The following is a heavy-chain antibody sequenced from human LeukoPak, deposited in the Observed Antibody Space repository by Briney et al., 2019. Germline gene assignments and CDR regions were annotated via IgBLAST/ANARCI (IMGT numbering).Heavy chain of an antibody. CDR2: INPNSGGT. CDR3: ARSMIVVATRAYGMEV. Sequence: ASVKVSCKASGYTFTGYYMHWVRQAPGQGLEWMGWINPNSGGTNYAQKFQGRVTMTRDTSISTAYMELSRLRSNDTAVYYCARSMIVVATRAYGMEVWGQGTRVSVSS. J-gene: IGHJ6*02. D-gene: IGHD3-22*01. CDR1: GYTFTGYY. V-gene: IGHV1-2*02.